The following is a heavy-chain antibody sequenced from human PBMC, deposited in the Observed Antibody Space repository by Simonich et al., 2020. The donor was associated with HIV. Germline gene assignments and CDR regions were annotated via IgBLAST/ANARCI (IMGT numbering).Heavy chain of an antibody. CDR2: IRRSCGST. CDR3: AKDRSYNFWGGYYDD. J-gene: IGHJ4*02. D-gene: IGHD3-3*01. Sequence: EVQLLESGGGLVQPGGSRRLSCAASGFTFSSYAMSWVRQAPWNGLQRRSGIRRSCGSTYYAYPVKGGFTISSDNTKNTLYPQMNSLRADDKAVYYCAKDRSYNFWGGYYDDWGQGTLVTVSS. CDR1: GFTFSSYA. V-gene: IGHV3-23*01.